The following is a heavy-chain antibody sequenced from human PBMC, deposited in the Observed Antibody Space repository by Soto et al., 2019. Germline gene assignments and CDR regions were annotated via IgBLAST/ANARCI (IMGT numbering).Heavy chain of an antibody. CDR3: ARDPGGYFDWLPSYYYYGMDV. CDR2: IYHSGST. V-gene: IGHV4-4*02. J-gene: IGHJ6*02. CDR1: GGSISSSNW. Sequence: SETLSLTCAVSGGSISSSNWWSWVRQPPGKGLEWIGEIYHSGSTNYNPSLKSRVTISVDKSKNQFSLKLSSVTAADTAVYYCARDPGGYFDWLPSYYYYGMDVWGQGTTVTVSS. D-gene: IGHD3-9*01.